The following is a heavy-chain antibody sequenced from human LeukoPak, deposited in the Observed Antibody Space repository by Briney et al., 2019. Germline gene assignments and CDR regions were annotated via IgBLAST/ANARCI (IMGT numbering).Heavy chain of an antibody. J-gene: IGHJ6*02. Sequence: ASVKVSGKVSGSTLTELSMHWVRQAPGKGLEWMGGFDPEDGETIYAQKFQGRVTMTEDTSTDTAYMELSSLRSEDTAVYYCATGDPRYYDFWSGYYKNYYYGMDVWGQGTTVTVSS. D-gene: IGHD3-3*01. CDR3: ATGDPRYYDFWSGYYKNYYYGMDV. CDR1: GSTLTELS. V-gene: IGHV1-24*01. CDR2: FDPEDGET.